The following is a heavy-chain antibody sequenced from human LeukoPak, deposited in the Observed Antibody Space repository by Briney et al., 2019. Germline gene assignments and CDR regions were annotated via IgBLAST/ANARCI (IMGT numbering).Heavy chain of an antibody. Sequence: PGGSLRLSCAASGFTFSSYGMHWVRQAPGKGLEWVAVIWYDGSNKYYADSVKGRFTISRDNSKNTLYLQMNSLRAEDTAVYYCTKDLSKSYGDYGTSGAFDMWGHGTLVIVSS. CDR3: TKDLSKSYGDYGTSGAFDM. CDR2: IWYDGSNK. V-gene: IGHV3-33*06. D-gene: IGHD4-17*01. CDR1: GFTFSSYG. J-gene: IGHJ3*02.